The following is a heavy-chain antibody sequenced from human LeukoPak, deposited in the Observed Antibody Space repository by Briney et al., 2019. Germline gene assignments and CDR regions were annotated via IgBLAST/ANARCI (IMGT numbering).Heavy chain of an antibody. CDR2: IYYSGSA. D-gene: IGHD6-19*01. Sequence: SETLSLTCTVSGGSISGYYWGWIRQPPGKGLEWIGYIYYSGSANYNPSLKSRVTISVDTSKNQFSLKMSSVTAADTAVYYCARDRGSSGWFDYWGQGTLVTVSS. CDR1: GGSISGYY. CDR3: ARDRGSSGWFDY. J-gene: IGHJ4*02. V-gene: IGHV4-59*01.